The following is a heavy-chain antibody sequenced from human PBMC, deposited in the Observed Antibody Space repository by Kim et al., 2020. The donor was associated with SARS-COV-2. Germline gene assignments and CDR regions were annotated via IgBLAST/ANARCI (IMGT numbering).Heavy chain of an antibody. CDR1: GYTFTSYG. J-gene: IGHJ6*02. V-gene: IGHV1-18*01. D-gene: IGHD3-3*01. CDR3: ARDLQFHDFWSGDWILRYYYYGMDV. Sequence: ASVKVSCKASGYTFTSYGISWVRQAPGQGLEWMGWISAYNGNTNYAQKLQGRVTMTTDTSTSTAYMELRSLRSDDTAVYYCARDLQFHDFWSGDWILRYYYYGMDVWGQGTTVTVSS. CDR2: ISAYNGNT.